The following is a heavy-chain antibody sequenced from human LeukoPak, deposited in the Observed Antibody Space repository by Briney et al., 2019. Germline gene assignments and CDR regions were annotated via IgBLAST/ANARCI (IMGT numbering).Heavy chain of an antibody. Sequence: AGGSLRLSCAASGFTFSSYSMNWVRQAPGKGLEWVSYISSSSSTIYYADSVKGRFTISRDNAKNSLYLQMNSLRAEDTAVYYCARAYYYDSSGYPNPYFDYWGQGTLVTVSS. CDR2: ISSSSSTI. CDR1: GFTFSSYS. V-gene: IGHV3-48*04. J-gene: IGHJ4*02. D-gene: IGHD3-22*01. CDR3: ARAYYYDSSGYPNPYFDY.